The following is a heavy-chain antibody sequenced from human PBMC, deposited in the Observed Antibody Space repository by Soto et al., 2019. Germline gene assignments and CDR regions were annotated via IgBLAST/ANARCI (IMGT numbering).Heavy chain of an antibody. J-gene: IGHJ6*02. Sequence: PSQSVSLTCAISGDSVSSNSAAWNWIRKSPSRGLEWLGRTYYRSKWYNDYAVSVKSRITINPDTSKNQFSLQLNSVTPEDTAVYYCAMGTTKTYYYGMDVWGQGTTVTVSS. CDR3: AMGTTKTYYYGMDV. D-gene: IGHD1-7*01. CDR1: GDSVSSNSAA. CDR2: TYYRSKWYN. V-gene: IGHV6-1*01.